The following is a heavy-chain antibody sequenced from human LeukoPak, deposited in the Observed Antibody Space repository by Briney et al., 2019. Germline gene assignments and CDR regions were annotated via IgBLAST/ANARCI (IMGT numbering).Heavy chain of an antibody. D-gene: IGHD3-16*02. J-gene: IGHJ3*02. CDR3: AKPGRYDYVWGSYRYSDAFDI. V-gene: IGHV1-69*02. CDR2: IIPILGIA. Sequence: SVKVSCKASGGTFSSYTISWVRQAPGQGLEWMGRIIPILGIANYAQKFQGRVTITADKSTSTAYMELSSLRSEDTAVYYCAKPGRYDYVWGSYRYSDAFDIWGQGTMVTVSS. CDR1: GGTFSSYT.